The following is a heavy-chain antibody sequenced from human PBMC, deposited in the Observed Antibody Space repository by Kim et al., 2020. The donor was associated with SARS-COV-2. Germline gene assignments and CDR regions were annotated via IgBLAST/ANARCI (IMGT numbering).Heavy chain of an antibody. CDR2: ISSSSSYI. D-gene: IGHD3-10*01. V-gene: IGHV3-21*01. J-gene: IGHJ6*02. CDR1: GFTFSSYS. CDR3: ARYYYGSGSYYNEYYYYGMDV. Sequence: GGSLRLSCAASGFTFSSYSMNWVRQAPGKGLEWVSSISSSSSYIYYADSVKGRFTISRDNAKNSLYLQMNSLRAEDTAVYYCARYYYGSGSYYNEYYYYGMDVWGQGTPVTVSS.